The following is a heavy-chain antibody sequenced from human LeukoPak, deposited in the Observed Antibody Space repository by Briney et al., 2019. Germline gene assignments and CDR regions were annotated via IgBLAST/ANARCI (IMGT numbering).Heavy chain of an antibody. V-gene: IGHV3-23*01. CDR2: ISADGGTT. CDR1: GFTFSSYA. Sequence: GGSLRLSCAASGFTFSSYAMSWVRQAPGKGLEWVSAISADGGTTYYADSVKGRFTISRDNSKNTLYLHMNSLRAEDTAVYYCSNWQSGSRVFFDYWGQGTLVTVSS. CDR3: SNWQSGSRVFFDY. J-gene: IGHJ4*02. D-gene: IGHD1-26*01.